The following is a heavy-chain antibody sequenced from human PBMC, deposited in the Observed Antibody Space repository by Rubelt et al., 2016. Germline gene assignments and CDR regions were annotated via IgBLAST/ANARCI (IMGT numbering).Heavy chain of an antibody. J-gene: IGHJ6*03. V-gene: IGHV4-39*01. CDR1: GGSISSNTDY. D-gene: IGHD4-23*01. CDR3: ARLDVGGNWGQAYYMDV. CDR2: IYSDGNT. Sequence: QLQLQESGPGLVKPSETLSLTCTVSGGSISSNTDYWGWIRQPPGKGLEWIGRIYSDGNTHYNPSLQSRVLISADMTKNQFSLRLACVTAADTAVYYCARLDVGGNWGQAYYMDVWGKGTTVVVSS.